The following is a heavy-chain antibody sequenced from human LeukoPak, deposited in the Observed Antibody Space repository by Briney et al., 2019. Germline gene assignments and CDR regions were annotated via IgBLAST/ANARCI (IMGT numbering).Heavy chain of an antibody. D-gene: IGHD4-17*01. CDR2: IYWNDNK. J-gene: IGHJ4*02. CDR3: AHGYGDYDPFFDY. CDR1: GFSPATSRVG. V-gene: IGHV2-5*01. Sequence: KEPGPTLVNPTQTLTLTCTFSGFSPATSRVGVGWIRQPPGKALEWLAPIYWNDNKRYSRYLRSRLTVTKDTSKTQVFLTRIKMDPVDTATYYCAHGYGDYDPFFDYWGQGTLVTVSS.